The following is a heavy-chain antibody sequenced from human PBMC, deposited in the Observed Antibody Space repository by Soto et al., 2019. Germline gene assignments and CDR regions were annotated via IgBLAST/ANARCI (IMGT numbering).Heavy chain of an antibody. D-gene: IGHD6-6*01. Sequence: EVQLLESGGGLVQPGGSLRLSCAASGFTSSMSAMTWVRQAPGKGLEWVSTTGLNGRTTYYADSVKGRFTVSRDNSKHTLDLHMSSLRAEDTAVYYCATVHSTSRSFDYWGQGTLVTGSS. CDR2: TGLNGRTT. CDR1: GFTSSMSA. J-gene: IGHJ4*02. V-gene: IGHV3-23*01. CDR3: ATVHSTSRSFDY.